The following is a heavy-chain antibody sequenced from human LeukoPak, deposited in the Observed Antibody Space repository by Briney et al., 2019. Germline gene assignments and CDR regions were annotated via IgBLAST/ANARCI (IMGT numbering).Heavy chain of an antibody. CDR1: GGSISSGGYY. J-gene: IGHJ5*02. CDR2: IYHSGST. CDR3: ARGGPQDWFDP. V-gene: IGHV4-30-2*01. Sequence: SETLSLTCTVSGGSISSGGYYWSWIRQPPGKGLEWIGYIYHSGSTYYNPSLKSRVTISVDRSKNQFSLKLSSVTAADTAVYYCARGGPQDWFDPWGQGTLVTVSS.